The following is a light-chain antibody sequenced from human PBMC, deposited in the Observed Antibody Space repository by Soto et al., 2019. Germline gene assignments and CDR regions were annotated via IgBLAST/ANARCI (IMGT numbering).Light chain of an antibody. CDR2: DAS. CDR3: QQYNSYSTWT. V-gene: IGKV1-5*01. CDR1: QSISSW. J-gene: IGKJ1*01. Sequence: DIQMTQSPSTLSASVGDRVTITCRASQSISSWLAWYQQKPGKAPKLLIYDASSLESGVPSRFSGSGSGIEFTLTISSRQPDYFATYYCQQYNSYSTWTFGQGTKVEIK.